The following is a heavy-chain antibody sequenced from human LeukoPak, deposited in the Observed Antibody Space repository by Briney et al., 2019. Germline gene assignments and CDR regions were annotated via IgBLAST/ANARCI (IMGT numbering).Heavy chain of an antibody. CDR3: ARGSITIFGVAGETLFDP. J-gene: IGHJ5*02. V-gene: IGHV3-33*01. CDR2: IWYDGSNK. Sequence: PGGSLRLSCAASGFTFSSYGMHWVRQAPGKGLEWVAVIWYDGSNKYYADSVKGRFTISRDNSKNTLYLQMDSLRAEDTAVYYCARGSITIFGVAGETLFDPWGQGTLVTVSS. CDR1: GFTFSSYG. D-gene: IGHD3-3*01.